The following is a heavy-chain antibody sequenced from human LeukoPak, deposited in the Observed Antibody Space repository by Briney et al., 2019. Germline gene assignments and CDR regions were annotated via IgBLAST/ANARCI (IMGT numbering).Heavy chain of an antibody. D-gene: IGHD4-17*01. J-gene: IGHJ4*02. CDR2: IYLGDSET. CDR1: GYSVSNHW. V-gene: IGHV5-51*01. Sequence: GESLKISCQDFGYSVSNHWIGWVRQMPGKGLEWMGIIYLGDSETRYSPSFQGQVTITADKSISTAYLQWSSLKASDTAIYYCARLAYGIGMGDYWGQGTLVTVSS. CDR3: ARLAYGIGMGDY.